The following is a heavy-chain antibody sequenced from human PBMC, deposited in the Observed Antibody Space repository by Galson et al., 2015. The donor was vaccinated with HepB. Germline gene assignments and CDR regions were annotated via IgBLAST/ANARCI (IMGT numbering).Heavy chain of an antibody. Sequence: SLRLSCAASGFTFDDYAMHWVRQAPGKGLEWVSGISWNSGSIGYADSVKGRFTISRDNAKNSLYLQMNSLRAEDTALYYCAKAAIVLRFLEWLSHPAGDYMDVWGKGTTVTVSS. J-gene: IGHJ6*03. CDR1: GFTFDDYA. D-gene: IGHD3-3*01. V-gene: IGHV3-9*01. CDR3: AKAAIVLRFLEWLSHPAGDYMDV. CDR2: ISWNSGSI.